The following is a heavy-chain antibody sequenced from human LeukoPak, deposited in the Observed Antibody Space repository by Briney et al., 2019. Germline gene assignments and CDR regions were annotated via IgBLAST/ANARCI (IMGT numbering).Heavy chain of an antibody. CDR2: IKQDGSQE. J-gene: IGHJ4*02. D-gene: IGHD3-3*01. Sequence: PGGSLRLSCAASRFTLSTYWMSWVRQAPGKGLEWVAHIKQDGSQEYYVDSVKGRFIISRDSAKNSLYLQMNSLRAEDTAVYYCARGVPYDSWSGPHYSDYWGQGTLVTVSS. CDR1: RFTLSTYW. V-gene: IGHV3-7*01. CDR3: ARGVPYDSWSGPHYSDY.